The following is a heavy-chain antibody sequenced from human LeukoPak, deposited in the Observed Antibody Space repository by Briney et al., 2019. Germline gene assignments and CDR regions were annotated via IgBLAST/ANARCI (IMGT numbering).Heavy chain of an antibody. J-gene: IGHJ1*01. CDR1: GGSISSSSYY. CDR3: ARRRYYDSTGYFD. CDR2: IYYSGRT. Sequence: SETLSLTCTVSGGSISSSSYYWGWIRQPPGKGLEWIGEIYYSGRTYQNPSLRSRVSMSVDTSKNHFSLEFHSVTATDTAVYYCARRRYYDSTGYFDWGRGSLVTVPS. D-gene: IGHD3-22*01. V-gene: IGHV4-39*01.